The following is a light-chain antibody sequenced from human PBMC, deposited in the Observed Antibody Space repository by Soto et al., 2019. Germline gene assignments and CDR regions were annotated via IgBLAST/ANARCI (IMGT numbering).Light chain of an antibody. J-gene: IGKJ1*01. CDR1: QTISNW. CDR3: QQYNGYSTWT. V-gene: IGKV1-5*01. Sequence: DTQMTQSPSTLSASVGDRVTITCRASQTISNWLAWYQQKPGKAPKLLIYDASILESGVPSRFSGSGSGTEFTLTISSLQPDDFATYYCQQYNGYSTWTFGQGTKVDIK. CDR2: DAS.